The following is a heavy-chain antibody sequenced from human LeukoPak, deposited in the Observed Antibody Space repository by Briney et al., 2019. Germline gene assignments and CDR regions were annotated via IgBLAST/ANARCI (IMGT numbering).Heavy chain of an antibody. V-gene: IGHV4-59*01. CDR3: ASSQGYDSSGYYYEGMRYYFDY. CDR2: IYYSGST. D-gene: IGHD3-22*01. Sequence: SETLSLTCTVSGGSISSYYWSWIRQPPRKGLEWIGYIYYSGSTNYNPSLKSRVTISVDTSKNQFSLKLSSVTAADTAVYYCASSQGYDSSGYYYEGMRYYFDYWGQGTLVTVSS. J-gene: IGHJ4*02. CDR1: GGSISSYY.